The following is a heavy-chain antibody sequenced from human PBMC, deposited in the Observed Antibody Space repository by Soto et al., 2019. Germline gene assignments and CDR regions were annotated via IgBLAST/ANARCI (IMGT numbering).Heavy chain of an antibody. D-gene: IGHD6-19*01. CDR2: INHSGNT. V-gene: IGHV4-34*01. CDR1: GASLSDNY. J-gene: IGHJ5*02. CDR3: ARVRAELDA. Sequence: SDTLSLTCAVYGASLSDNYCNSLRQPPGKGLEWIGEINHSGNTNYNPSLRSRVTISIDTSKNQLSLKLRSVSAADKAVYSRARVRAELDAWGQGSPVTVCS.